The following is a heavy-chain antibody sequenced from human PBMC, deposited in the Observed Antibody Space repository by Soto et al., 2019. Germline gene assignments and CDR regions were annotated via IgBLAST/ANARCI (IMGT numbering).Heavy chain of an antibody. D-gene: IGHD1-26*01. CDR1: GYTFTSYD. CDR3: ARVSKGAGWYFDY. V-gene: IGHV1-8*01. CDR2: MNPNSGNT. Sequence: GASVKVSCKASGYTFTSYDINWVRQATGQGLEWMGWMNPNSGNTGSAQKFQGRVTMTRNTSITTAYMELSSLRSEDTAVYYCARVSKGAGWYFDYWGQGTLVTVSS. J-gene: IGHJ4*02.